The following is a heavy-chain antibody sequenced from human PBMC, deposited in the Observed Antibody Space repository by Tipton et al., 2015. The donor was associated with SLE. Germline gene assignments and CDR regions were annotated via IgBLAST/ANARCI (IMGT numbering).Heavy chain of an antibody. V-gene: IGHV3-21*01. D-gene: IGHD3-3*01. CDR2: ISSSSSYI. J-gene: IGHJ4*02. Sequence: GSLRLSCAASGFTFSSYAMSWVRQAPGKGLEWVSSISSSSSYIYYADSMKGRFTISRDNAKNSLYLQMSSLRAEGTAVYYCARGYYDFWSGYYGDEYYFDYWGQGTLVTVSS. CDR1: GFTFSSYA. CDR3: ARGYYDFWSGYYGDEYYFDY.